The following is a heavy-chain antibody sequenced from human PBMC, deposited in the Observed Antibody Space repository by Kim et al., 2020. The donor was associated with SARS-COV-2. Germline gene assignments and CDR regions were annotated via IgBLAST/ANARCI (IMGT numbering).Heavy chain of an antibody. CDR1: GFTFSDYW. CDR3: ARSTRSRNGPFDY. CDR2: IYSDESSA. J-gene: IGHJ4*02. Sequence: GGSLRLSCVASGFTFSDYWMHWVRQAPGKGLVWVSRIYSDESSACYADTVKGRFTISRDKAKNTLYLQMNSLRAEDTAVYYCARSTRSRNGPFDYWGQGILGTVSS. V-gene: IGHV3-74*01. D-gene: IGHD2-2*01.